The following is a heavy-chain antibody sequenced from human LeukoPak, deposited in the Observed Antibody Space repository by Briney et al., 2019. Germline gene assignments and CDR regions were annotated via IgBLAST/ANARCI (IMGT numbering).Heavy chain of an antibody. CDR3: ARGGVGYCSSTRCYYNAFDI. CDR1: GGSMSSSSYY. Sequence: SETLSLTCTVSGGSMSSSSYYWGWIRQPPGKGLEWIGSIYYSGSTYYNPSLKSRVTISVDTSKNQFSLKLSSVTAADTAVYYCARGGVGYCSSTRCYYNAFDIWGQGTMVPVSS. J-gene: IGHJ3*02. CDR2: IYYSGST. V-gene: IGHV4-39*07. D-gene: IGHD2-2*01.